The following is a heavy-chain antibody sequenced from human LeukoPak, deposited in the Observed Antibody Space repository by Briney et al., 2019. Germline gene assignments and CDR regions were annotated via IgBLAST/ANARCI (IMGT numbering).Heavy chain of an antibody. CDR1: GFTFRTYW. Sequence: GGSLRLSCAASGFTFRTYWMNWVRQAPGKGLVWVSRIASDGSSTTYADSVKGRFSISRDNAKNSLYLQMNSLRAEDTAVYYCARDGGGVTTPYDAFDIWGQGTMVTVSS. J-gene: IGHJ3*02. CDR2: IASDGSST. D-gene: IGHD4-17*01. CDR3: ARDGGGVTTPYDAFDI. V-gene: IGHV3-74*01.